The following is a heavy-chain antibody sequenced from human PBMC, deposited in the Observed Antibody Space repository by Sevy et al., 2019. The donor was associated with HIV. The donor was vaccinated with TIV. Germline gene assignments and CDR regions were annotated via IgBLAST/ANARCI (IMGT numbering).Heavy chain of an antibody. Sequence: SETLSLTCSVSGGSIRNYYWSWIRHPPGKGLEWIGYIYYSGSTNYNPSLKSRVTISVDTSKKQFSLKLSSVTAADTAVYYCARESIAAAGDFDYWGQGTLVTVSS. V-gene: IGHV4-59*01. D-gene: IGHD6-13*01. CDR3: ARESIAAAGDFDY. CDR1: GGSIRNYY. CDR2: IYYSGST. J-gene: IGHJ4*02.